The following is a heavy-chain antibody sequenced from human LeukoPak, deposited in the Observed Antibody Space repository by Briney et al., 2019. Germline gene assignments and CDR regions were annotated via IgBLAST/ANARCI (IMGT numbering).Heavy chain of an antibody. CDR1: GYTFTSYY. D-gene: IGHD4-23*01. Sequence: GASVKVSCKASGYTFTSYYMHWVRQAPGQGLEWMGIINPSGGSTRYAQKFQGRVTMTRDTSTSTVYMELSSLRSEDTAVYYCARAGYGGNYDYWGQGTLVTVSS. J-gene: IGHJ4*02. V-gene: IGHV1-46*01. CDR3: ARAGYGGNYDY. CDR2: INPSGGST.